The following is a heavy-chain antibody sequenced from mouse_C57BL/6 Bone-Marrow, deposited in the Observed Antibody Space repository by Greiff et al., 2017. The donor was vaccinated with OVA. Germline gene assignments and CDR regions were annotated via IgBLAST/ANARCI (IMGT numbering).Heavy chain of an antibody. V-gene: IGHV7-4*01. D-gene: IGHD1-1*01. CDR2: IRNNANGYTT. Sequence: EVNVVESGGGLVQPGASLRLSCAASGFTFTDYYMSWVRQPPGQAPEWLALIRNNANGYTTEYTASVKGRFTISRDNSQTILYLQMNTLRAEYSATYYGVKALTTVVHAMDYWGKGTSVTVAS. J-gene: IGHJ4*01. CDR1: GFTFTDYY. CDR3: VKALTTVVHAMDY.